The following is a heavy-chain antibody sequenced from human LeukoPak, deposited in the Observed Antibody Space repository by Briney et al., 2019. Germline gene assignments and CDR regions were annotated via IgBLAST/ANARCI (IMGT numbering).Heavy chain of an antibody. Sequence: PGPSLRLSCAASGFTFSKYAMHWVRQAPGKGLEWVAVISYDGSNKNNADSVKGGFTIYRENSKNTLYLQMNSLRAEDTAVYYCARDLKYSSGWWGIFDYWGQGTLVTVSS. CDR3: ARDLKYSSGWWGIFDY. D-gene: IGHD6-19*01. CDR2: ISYDGSNK. CDR1: GFTFSKYA. J-gene: IGHJ4*02. V-gene: IGHV3-30-3*01.